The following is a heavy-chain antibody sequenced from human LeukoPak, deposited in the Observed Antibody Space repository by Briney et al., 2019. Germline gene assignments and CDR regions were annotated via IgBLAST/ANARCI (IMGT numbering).Heavy chain of an antibody. CDR2: TYYSGST. J-gene: IGHJ5*02. V-gene: IGHV4-39*07. CDR3: ARVRMDYYDSSGRLTANWFDP. Sequence: TSETLSLTCTVAAGSISSSSYYWDWIRQPPGKGLEWIGSTYYSGSTHYNPSLKSRVTISVDTSKNQFSLKLSSVTAADTGVYYCARVRMDYYDSSGRLTANWFDPWGQGTLVTVSS. D-gene: IGHD3-22*01. CDR1: AGSISSSSYY.